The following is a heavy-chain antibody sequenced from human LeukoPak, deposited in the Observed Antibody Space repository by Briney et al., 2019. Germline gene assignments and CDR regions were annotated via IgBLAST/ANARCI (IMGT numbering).Heavy chain of an antibody. CDR2: INPNSGGT. CDR1: GYTFTVYY. CDR3: ASRGEGSSWTFDY. V-gene: IGHV1-2*02. J-gene: IGHJ4*02. Sequence: GASVKLSYKASGYTFTVYYLHCVRQAPGQGLEWMGWINPNSGGTNYAQKFQGRATITRDTSISTAYMELSRLRSDDTAVYYCASRGEGSSWTFDYWGQGTLVTVSS. D-gene: IGHD6-13*01.